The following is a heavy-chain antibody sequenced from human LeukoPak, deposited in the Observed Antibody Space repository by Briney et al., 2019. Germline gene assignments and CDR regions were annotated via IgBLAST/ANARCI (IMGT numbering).Heavy chain of an antibody. CDR1: GYSFTSYL. V-gene: IGHV5-51*01. CDR2: IYPGDSDT. D-gene: IGHD3-3*01. Sequence: GESLKISCTGSGYSFTSYLIGWVRQMPGKGLEWMGIIYPGDSDTRYSPSFLGEVTISADKSISTAYLQWSSLKASDTAMYYCARGPNYDFWSGYFVDYWGQGTLVTVSS. J-gene: IGHJ4*02. CDR3: ARGPNYDFWSGYFVDY.